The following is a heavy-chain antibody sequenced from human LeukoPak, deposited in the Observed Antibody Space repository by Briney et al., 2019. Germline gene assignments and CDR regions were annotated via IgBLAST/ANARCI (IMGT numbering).Heavy chain of an antibody. V-gene: IGHV1-8*01. J-gene: IGHJ4*02. CDR3: ARGLGDYNTDWFPVSGY. CDR1: GYTFTTHD. Sequence: ASVKVSGKASGYTFTTHDLTWVRQAPGQGLEWMGWMNPGSGDAAYAQKFQGRVTMTRDTSMSTAYMELNSLGSEDTAIYYCARGLGDYNTDWFPVSGYWGQGTPVTVSS. D-gene: IGHD3-9*01. CDR2: MNPGSGDA.